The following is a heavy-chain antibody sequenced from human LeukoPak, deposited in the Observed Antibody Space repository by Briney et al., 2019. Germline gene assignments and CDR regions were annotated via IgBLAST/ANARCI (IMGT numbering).Heavy chain of an antibody. J-gene: IGHJ6*03. V-gene: IGHV4-4*07. Sequence: SETLSLTCTVSGGSISSYYWSWIRQPAGKGLEWIGRIYTSGSTNYNPSLKSRVTMSVDTSKNQFSLKLSSVTAADTAVYYCARLGSGYEMSEWELNYYYYYMDVWGKGTTVTVSS. CDR1: GGSISSYY. D-gene: IGHD1-26*01. CDR3: ARLGSGYEMSEWELNYYYYYMDV. CDR2: IYTSGST.